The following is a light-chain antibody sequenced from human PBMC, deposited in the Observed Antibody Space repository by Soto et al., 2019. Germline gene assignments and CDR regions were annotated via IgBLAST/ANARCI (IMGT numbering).Light chain of an antibody. CDR1: SSNTGAGYD. V-gene: IGLV1-40*01. Sequence: QSVLTQPPSVSGAPGQRVTISCTGSSSNTGAGYDVHWYQQLPGKAPKLLIYGNDNRPSGVPERFSGSKSGTSASLAITGLRADDEADYYCQSYGSSPSANFVFGTGTKVTLL. CDR3: QSYGSSPSANFV. J-gene: IGLJ1*01. CDR2: GND.